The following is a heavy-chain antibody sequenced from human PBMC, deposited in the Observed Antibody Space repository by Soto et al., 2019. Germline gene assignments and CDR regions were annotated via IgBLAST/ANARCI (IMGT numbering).Heavy chain of an antibody. Sequence: PSETLSLTCTVSGGSISSYYWSWIRQPPGKGLEWVGFIYFSGSTNYNPSLKSRVTISVDTSKIQFSLKLSSVTAADTAVYYCARVRDGYSSSWYFDYWGQGTLVTVSS. D-gene: IGHD6-13*01. CDR2: IYFSGST. J-gene: IGHJ4*02. CDR1: GGSISSYY. V-gene: IGHV4-59*08. CDR3: ARVRDGYSSSWYFDY.